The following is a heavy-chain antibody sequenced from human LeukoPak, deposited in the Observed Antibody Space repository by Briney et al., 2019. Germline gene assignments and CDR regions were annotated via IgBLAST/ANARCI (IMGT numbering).Heavy chain of an antibody. D-gene: IGHD5-18*01. V-gene: IGHV3-33*01. CDR2: LWYDGRNK. Sequence: GGSLRLSCVAYGFTLCSHGMHWVRQAPGKGLEWVAVLWYDGRNKYYADSVKGRFTISRDDSKNTLYLQMNSLRAEDTAVYYCARDPQHSMDVWGQGTTITVSS. CDR3: ARDPQHSMDV. CDR1: GFTLCSHG. J-gene: IGHJ6*02.